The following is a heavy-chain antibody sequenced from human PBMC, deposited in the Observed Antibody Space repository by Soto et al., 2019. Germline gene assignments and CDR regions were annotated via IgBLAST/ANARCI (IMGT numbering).Heavy chain of an antibody. J-gene: IGHJ4*02. D-gene: IGHD2-15*01. V-gene: IGHV4-30-4*01. CDR1: GGSISSGDYY. CDR3: ARAPEEFCSDDNCYDTDY. CDR2: IYYSGST. Sequence: QVQLQESGPGLVKPSETLSLTCTVSGGSISSGDYYWSWIRQPPGKGLEWIGYIYYSGSTYYNPPLRSGVTVSVNTYKSPFLLRLNSVTAADTAVYYCARAPEEFCSDDNCYDTDYWGRGTLVTVSS.